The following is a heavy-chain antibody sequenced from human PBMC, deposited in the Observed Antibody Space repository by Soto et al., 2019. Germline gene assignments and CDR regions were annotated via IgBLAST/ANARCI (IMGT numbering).Heavy chain of an antibody. CDR2: IVVGSGNT. D-gene: IGHD5-12*01. V-gene: IGHV1-58*01. CDR1: GFTFTSSA. J-gene: IGHJ4*02. CDR3: AAVPQWLRPNY. Sequence: AVKVSCKASGFTFTSSAVQWVRQARGQRLEWIGWIVVGSGNTNYAQKFQERVTITRDMSTSTAYMELSSLRSEDTAVYYCAAVPQWLRPNYWGQGTLVTVSS.